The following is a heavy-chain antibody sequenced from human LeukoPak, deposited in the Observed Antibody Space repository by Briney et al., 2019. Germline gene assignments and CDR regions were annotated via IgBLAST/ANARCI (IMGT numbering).Heavy chain of an antibody. CDR3: ARGTSGYHYYYYYYMDV. J-gene: IGHJ6*03. V-gene: IGHV4-30-4*08. CDR1: GGSISSSSYY. Sequence: PSETLSLTCTVSGGSISSSSYYWSWIRQPPGKGLEWIGYIYYSGSTYYNPSLKSRVTISVDTSKNQFSLKLSSVTAADTAVYYCARGTSGYHYYYYYYMDVWGKGTTVTVSS. CDR2: IYYSGST. D-gene: IGHD3-3*01.